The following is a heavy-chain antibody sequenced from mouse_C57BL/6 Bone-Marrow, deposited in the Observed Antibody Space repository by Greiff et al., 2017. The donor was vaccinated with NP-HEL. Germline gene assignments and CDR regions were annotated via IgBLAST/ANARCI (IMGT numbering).Heavy chain of an antibody. CDR1: GYTFTSYW. D-gene: IGHD3-2*02. CDR2: IDPSDSYT. J-gene: IGHJ4*01. CDR3: ARSQLRLRYAMDY. Sequence: VQLQQPGAELVMPGASVKLSCKASGYTFTSYWMHWVKQRPGQGLEWIGEIDPSDSYTNYNQKFKGKSTLTVDKSSSTAYMQLSSLKSEDSAVYYCARSQLRLRYAMDYWGQGTSVTVSS. V-gene: IGHV1-69*01.